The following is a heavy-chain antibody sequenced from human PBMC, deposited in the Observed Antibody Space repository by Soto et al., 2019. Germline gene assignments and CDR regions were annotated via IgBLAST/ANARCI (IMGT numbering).Heavy chain of an antibody. J-gene: IGHJ5*02. V-gene: IGHV1-18*01. CDR2: ISAYNGNT. Sequence: ASVKVSCKASGYTFTSYGISWVRQAPGQGLEWMGWISAYNGNTNYAQKLQGRVTMTTDTSTSTAYMELRSLRSDDTAVYYCAGDAITYYYDSSGYSFDPWGQGTLVTVSS. CDR1: GYTFTSYG. D-gene: IGHD3-22*01. CDR3: AGDAITYYYDSSGYSFDP.